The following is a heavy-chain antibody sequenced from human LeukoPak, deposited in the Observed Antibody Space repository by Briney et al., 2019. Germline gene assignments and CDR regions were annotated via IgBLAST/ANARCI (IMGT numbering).Heavy chain of an antibody. V-gene: IGHV3-48*03. D-gene: IGHD6-25*01. J-gene: IGHJ4*02. CDR2: ISSSGSTI. Sequence: GGSLRLSCAASGFTFSSYEMNWVRQAPGKWLEWVSYISSSGSTIYYADSVKGRFTISRDNAKNSLYLQMNSLRAEDTAVYYCAPIGSGPDGYWGQGTLVTVSS. CDR3: APIGSGPDGY. CDR1: GFTFSSYE.